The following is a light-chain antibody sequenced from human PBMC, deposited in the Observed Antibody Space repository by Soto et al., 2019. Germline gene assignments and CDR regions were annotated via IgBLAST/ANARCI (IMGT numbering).Light chain of an antibody. J-gene: IGLJ2*01. CDR2: SDN. Sequence: QSVLTQPPSASGTPGQRVTISCSGSSSNIGSNTVNWYQQFPGTAPKLLIYSDNQRPSGVPHRFSGSKSGTSASLAISVLQSDDEADYYCAAWDDSLSGRVLFGGGTKVTVL. CDR3: AAWDDSLSGRVL. V-gene: IGLV1-44*01. CDR1: SSNIGSNT.